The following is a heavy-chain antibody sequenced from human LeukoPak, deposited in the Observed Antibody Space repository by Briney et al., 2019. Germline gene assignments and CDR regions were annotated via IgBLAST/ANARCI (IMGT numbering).Heavy chain of an antibody. J-gene: IGHJ6*03. CDR3: AKDGSSWYSYYYYMDV. Sequence: GGSLRLSCAASGFTFSSYAMHWVRQAPGKGLEWVAVISYDGSNKYYADSVKGRFTISRDNSKNTLYLQMNSLRAEDTAVYYCAKDGSSWYSYYYYMDVWGKGTTVTISS. CDR2: ISYDGSNK. V-gene: IGHV3-30*04. D-gene: IGHD6-13*01. CDR1: GFTFSSYA.